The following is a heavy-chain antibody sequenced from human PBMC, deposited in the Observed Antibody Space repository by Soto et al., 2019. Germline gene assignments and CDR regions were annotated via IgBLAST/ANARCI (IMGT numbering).Heavy chain of an antibody. CDR3: ARDQDSSYYYGMDV. CDR1: GFTFSSYS. CDR2: ISSSSSTI. Sequence: GSLRLSCAASGFTFSSYSMNWVRQAPGKGLEWVSYISSSSSTIYYADSVKGRFTISRDNAKNSLYLQMNSLRDEDTAVYYCARDQDSSYYYGMDVWGQGTTVTVSS. D-gene: IGHD6-6*01. J-gene: IGHJ6*02. V-gene: IGHV3-48*02.